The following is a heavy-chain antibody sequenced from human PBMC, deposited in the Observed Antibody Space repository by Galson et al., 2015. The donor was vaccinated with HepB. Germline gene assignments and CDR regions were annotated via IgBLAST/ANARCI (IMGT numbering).Heavy chain of an antibody. J-gene: IGHJ4*02. Sequence: SLRLSCAGSGFTLSRCWMSWVRQAPGKGLEWLANIKQDGSEKYYVDSVKGRFTISRDNAKNSLYLQMDSLRAEDTAVYYCARVPYSDSYYDYWGQGTLVTVSS. D-gene: IGHD1-26*01. V-gene: IGHV3-7*03. CDR2: IKQDGSEK. CDR1: GFTLSRCW. CDR3: ARVPYSDSYYDY.